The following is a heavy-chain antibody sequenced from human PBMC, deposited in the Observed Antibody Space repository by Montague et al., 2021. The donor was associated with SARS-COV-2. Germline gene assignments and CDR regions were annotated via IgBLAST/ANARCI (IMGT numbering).Heavy chain of an antibody. J-gene: IGHJ3*02. D-gene: IGHD5-18*01. V-gene: IGHV3-30-3*01. CDR1: GFTFSSYA. Sequence: SLRLSCAASGFTFSSYAMHWVRQAPGKGLEWVAVISYDGSNKYYADSVKGRFTISRDNSKNTLYLQMNGLRAEDTAVYYCAREDPIQAFDIWGQGTMVTVSS. CDR2: ISYDGSNK. CDR3: AREDPIQAFDI.